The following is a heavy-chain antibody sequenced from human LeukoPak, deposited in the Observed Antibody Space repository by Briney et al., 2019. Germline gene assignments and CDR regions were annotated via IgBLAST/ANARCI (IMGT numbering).Heavy chain of an antibody. D-gene: IGHD5-12*01. V-gene: IGHV4-59*01. CDR2: IYYSGST. CDR1: GGSFSSYY. Sequence: SETLSLTCTLSGGSFSSYYWSWIRQPPGKGLEWIGYIYYSGSTNYNPSLKSRVTMSLDASKNQFSLELNSVTPADTAVYYCARDGYSGYDFYYWGQGTLVTVSS. CDR3: ARDGYSGYDFYY. J-gene: IGHJ4*02.